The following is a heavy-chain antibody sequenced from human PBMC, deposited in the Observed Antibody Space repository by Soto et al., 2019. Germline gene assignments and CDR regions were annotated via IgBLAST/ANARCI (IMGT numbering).Heavy chain of an antibody. Sequence: SETLSLTCTVSGGSISSSSYYWGWIRQPPGKGLEWIGSIYYSGSTYYNPSLKSRVTISVDTSQNQFSLKLSSVTAADTAVYYCARLGVVRRCYYYGMDVWGQGTTVTVSS. V-gene: IGHV4-39*01. D-gene: IGHD3-3*01. J-gene: IGHJ6*02. CDR1: GGSISSSSYY. CDR3: ARLGVVRRCYYYGMDV. CDR2: IYYSGST.